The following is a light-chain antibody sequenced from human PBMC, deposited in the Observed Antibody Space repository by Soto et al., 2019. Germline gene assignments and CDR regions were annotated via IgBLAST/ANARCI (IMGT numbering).Light chain of an antibody. J-gene: IGLJ3*02. CDR2: EVN. Sequence: QSVLTQPASVSGSPGQSITISCTGTSSDVGAYNHVSWYQQHPGKVPKVMIYEVNNRPSGVSNRFSASKSGNTASLTISGLQAEDEATYYCSSFTSGGTGVFGGGTKLTV. CDR1: SSDVGAYNH. V-gene: IGLV2-14*03. CDR3: SSFTSGGTGV.